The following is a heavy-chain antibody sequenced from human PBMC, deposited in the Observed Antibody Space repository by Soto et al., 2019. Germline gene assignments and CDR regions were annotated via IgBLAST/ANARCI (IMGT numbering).Heavy chain of an antibody. J-gene: IGHJ4*02. CDR1: GGSISSGGYY. V-gene: IGHV4-31*03. Sequence: QVQLQESGPGLVKPSQTLSLTCTVSGGSISSGGYYWSWIRQHPGKGLEWIGYIYYSGSTYYNPSLKSRVTISVDTSKNQFSLKLSSVTAADTAVYYCAQEGKLVVAAAATIYYWGQGTLVTVSS. CDR3: AQEGKLVVAAAATIYY. CDR2: IYYSGST. D-gene: IGHD6-13*01.